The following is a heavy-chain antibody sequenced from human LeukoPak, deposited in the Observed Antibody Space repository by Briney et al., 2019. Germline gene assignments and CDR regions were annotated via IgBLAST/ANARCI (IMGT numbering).Heavy chain of an antibody. V-gene: IGHV3-48*03. CDR3: ARPPSLNY. J-gene: IGHJ4*02. Sequence: GGSLRLSCSASGFTFCSYQMNWARQAPGKGVEWVSYISSSGRTIYYVDSVKGRFTISRDNAKNPLYLQMNSLRSEDTAVYYCARPPSLNYWGQGTLVTVSS. D-gene: IGHD3-9*01. CDR2: ISSSGRTI. CDR1: GFTFCSYQ.